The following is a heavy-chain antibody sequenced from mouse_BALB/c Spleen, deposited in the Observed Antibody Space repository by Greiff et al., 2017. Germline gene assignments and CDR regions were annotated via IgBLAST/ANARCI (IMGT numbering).Heavy chain of an antibody. D-gene: IGHD1-1*01. CDR2: ISYSGST. CDR1: GYSITSDYA. V-gene: IGHV3-2*02. Sequence: EVQLQESGPGLVKPSQSLSLTCTVTGYSITSDYAWNWIRQFPGNKLEWMGYISYSGSTSYNPSLKSRISITRDTSKNQFFLQLNSVTTEDTATYYCARGYYYGSSPWFAYWGQGTLVTVSA. CDR3: ARGYYYGSSPWFAY. J-gene: IGHJ3*01.